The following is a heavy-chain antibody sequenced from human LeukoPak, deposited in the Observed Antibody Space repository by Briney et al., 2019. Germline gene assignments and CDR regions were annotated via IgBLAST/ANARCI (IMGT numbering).Heavy chain of an antibody. D-gene: IGHD3-10*01. Sequence: SETLSLTCTVSGGPITTYYLSWIRQSAGMGLDWIGRISGSGVITYNPSLKSRVILSLDTSNNHFSLKLISVTAADTAVYYCARDSGTTGEVKFDPWGQGMLVTVSS. V-gene: IGHV4-4*07. CDR1: GGPITTYY. CDR2: ISGSGVI. J-gene: IGHJ5*02. CDR3: ARDSGTTGEVKFDP.